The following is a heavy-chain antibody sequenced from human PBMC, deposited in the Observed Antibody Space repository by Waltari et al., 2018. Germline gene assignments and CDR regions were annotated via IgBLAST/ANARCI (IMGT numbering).Heavy chain of an antibody. Sequence: QLVESGGGVVQPGGSLRLSCAESGFTFSSFGMAWVRQAPGKGLEWVTFIRYDGSNKYYADSVKGRFIISRDNSKNTVYLQMNSLRPEDAAVYYCAKGSGSYEGFDPWGQGTLVTVSS. CDR1: GFTFSSFG. D-gene: IGHD1-26*01. V-gene: IGHV3-30*02. CDR3: AKGSGSYEGFDP. J-gene: IGHJ5*02. CDR2: IRYDGSNK.